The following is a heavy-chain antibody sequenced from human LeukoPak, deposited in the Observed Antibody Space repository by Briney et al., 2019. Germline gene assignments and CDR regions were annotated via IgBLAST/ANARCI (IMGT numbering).Heavy chain of an antibody. Sequence: GASVKVSCKVSGYTLTELSMHWVRQAPGKGLEWMGGFDPEDGETIYAQKFQGRVTMTEDTSTDTAYMELSSLRSEDTVVYYCATRFGYYDSSGYYSDAFDIWGQGTMVTVSS. CDR3: ATRFGYYDSSGYYSDAFDI. D-gene: IGHD3-22*01. V-gene: IGHV1-24*01. J-gene: IGHJ3*02. CDR1: GYTLTELS. CDR2: FDPEDGET.